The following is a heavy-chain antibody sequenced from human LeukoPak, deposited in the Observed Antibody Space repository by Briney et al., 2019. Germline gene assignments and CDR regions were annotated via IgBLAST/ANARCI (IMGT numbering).Heavy chain of an antibody. Sequence: SETLSLTCTVSGYSISSGYYWGWIRQPPGKGLEWIGSIYHSGSTNYNPSLKSRVTISVDTSKNQFSLKLSSVTAADTAVYYCARAHLDSGSYQWFDPWGQGTLVTVSS. J-gene: IGHJ5*02. CDR2: IYHSGST. CDR3: ARAHLDSGSYQWFDP. D-gene: IGHD1-26*01. CDR1: GYSISSGYY. V-gene: IGHV4-38-2*02.